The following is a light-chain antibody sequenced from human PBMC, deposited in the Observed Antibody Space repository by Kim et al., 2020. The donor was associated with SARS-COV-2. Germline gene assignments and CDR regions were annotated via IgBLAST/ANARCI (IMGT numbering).Light chain of an antibody. Sequence: ALGQTVRITCQGDSLRSYYASWYQQKPGQAPVLVFYGKNNRPSGIPDRFSGSFSGNTASLTITAAQAEDEADYYCNSRETSAKHWMFGGGTQLTVL. CDR3: NSRETSAKHWM. CDR1: SLRSYY. CDR2: GKN. V-gene: IGLV3-19*01. J-gene: IGLJ3*02.